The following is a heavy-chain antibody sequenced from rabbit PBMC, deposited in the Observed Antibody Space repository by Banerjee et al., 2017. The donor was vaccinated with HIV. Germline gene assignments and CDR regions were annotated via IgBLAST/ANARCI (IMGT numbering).Heavy chain of an antibody. J-gene: IGHJ4*01. CDR1: GFSFSSSYY. V-gene: IGHV1S43*01. CDR2: IYTSSGTT. D-gene: IGHD6-1*01. Sequence: QSLEESGGDLVKPGASLTLTCTASGFSFSSSYYMCWVRQAPGKGLELIACIYTSSGTTWYANWVNGQFTISRSTSLNTVDLKMTSLTAADTTTYFCARTGYASYGDGFNLWGPGTLVTVS. CDR3: ARTGYASYGDGFNL.